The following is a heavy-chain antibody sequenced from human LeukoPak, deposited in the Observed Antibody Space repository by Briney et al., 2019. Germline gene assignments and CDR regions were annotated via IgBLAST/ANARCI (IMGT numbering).Heavy chain of an antibody. J-gene: IGHJ4*02. CDR1: GYSFTSHW. CDR3: AKGTYYYDSSGYSHGANFDY. CDR2: IYPGDSDT. V-gene: IGHV5-51*01. D-gene: IGHD3-22*01. Sequence: GESLKISCKGSGYSFTSHWIGWVRQMPGKGLEWMGIIYPGDSDTRYSPSFQGQVTISADKSISTAYLQWSSLKASDTAMYYCAKGTYYYDSSGYSHGANFDYWGQGTLVTVSS.